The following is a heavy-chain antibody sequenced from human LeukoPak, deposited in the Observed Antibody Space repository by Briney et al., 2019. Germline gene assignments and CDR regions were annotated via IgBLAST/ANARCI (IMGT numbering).Heavy chain of an antibody. CDR3: ARDRVTMVRGVNYYFDY. Sequence: GGSLRLSCAASGFTFSSYWMSWVRQAPGKGLEWVANIKQDGSEKYYVDSVKGRFTISRDNAKNSLYLQMNSLRAEDTAVYYCARDRVTMVRGVNYYFDYWGQGTLVTVSS. CDR2: IKQDGSEK. J-gene: IGHJ4*02. V-gene: IGHV3-7*05. CDR1: GFTFSSYW. D-gene: IGHD3-10*01.